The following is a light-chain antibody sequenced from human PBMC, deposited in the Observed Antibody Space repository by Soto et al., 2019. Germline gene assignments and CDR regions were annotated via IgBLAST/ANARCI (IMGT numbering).Light chain of an antibody. J-gene: IGLJ1*01. CDR1: RSDVGDYNY. V-gene: IGLV2-14*01. CDR2: EVI. Sequence: QSALAQPASVSGSPGQSITISCTATRSDVGDYNYVSWYQQHPGKAPKLIIFEVINRPSGVSNRFSGSKSGNTASLTVSGLQAEDEADYYCASFTTTSTRVFGTGTKLTVL. CDR3: ASFTTTSTRV.